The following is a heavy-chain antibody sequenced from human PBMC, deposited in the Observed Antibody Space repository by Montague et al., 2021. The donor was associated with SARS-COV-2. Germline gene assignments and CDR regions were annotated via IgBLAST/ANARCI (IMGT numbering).Heavy chain of an antibody. J-gene: IGHJ3*02. V-gene: IGHV3-23*01. CDR1: GFTFSSYA. Sequence: SLRLSCAASGFTFSSYAMSWVRQAPGKGLEWVSTIRISDGNTYYADSVKGRFTISRDKSKNTLYLQMNSLRAEDTAVYYCAKDRQLVGVDAFDIWGQGTMVTVSS. CDR3: AKDRQLVGVDAFDI. D-gene: IGHD6-13*01. CDR2: IRISDGNT.